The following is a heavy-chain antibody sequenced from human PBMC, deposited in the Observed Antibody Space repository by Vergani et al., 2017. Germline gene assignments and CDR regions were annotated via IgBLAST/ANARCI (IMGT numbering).Heavy chain of an antibody. Sequence: EVQLVESGGGLVKPGGSLRLSCAASGFTFSNAWMSWVRQAPGKGLEWVGRIKSKTDGGTTDYAAPVKGRFTISRDDSKNTLYLQMNSMKTEDTAVYYCTRDFSGSYYRGGYFDYWGQGTLVTVSS. D-gene: IGHD1-26*01. J-gene: IGHJ4*02. V-gene: IGHV3-15*01. CDR3: TRDFSGSYYRGGYFDY. CDR1: GFTFSNAW. CDR2: IKSKTDGGTT.